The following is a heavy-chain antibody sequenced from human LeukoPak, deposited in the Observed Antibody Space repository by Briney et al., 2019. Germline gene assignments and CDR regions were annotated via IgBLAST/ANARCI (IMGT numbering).Heavy chain of an antibody. V-gene: IGHV1-18*01. J-gene: IGHJ4*02. Sequence: ASVKVSCKASGYTFMGYGVSWVRQAPGQGLEWMGWISPYNGNTDYVQDLRGRVTVTADTSTNTGYMELRSLRSGDTPFYCCTREAEDLPGVITFLYGGQGTLVTVSS. D-gene: IGHD3-22*01. CDR3: TREAEDLPGVITFLY. CDR1: GYTFMGYG. CDR2: ISPYNGNT.